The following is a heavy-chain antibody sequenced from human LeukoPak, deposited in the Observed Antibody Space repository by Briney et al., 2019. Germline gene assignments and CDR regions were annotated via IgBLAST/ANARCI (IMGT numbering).Heavy chain of an antibody. Sequence: GGSLRLSCAASGCTFDDYAMHWVRQAPGKGLEWVSLISGDGGSTYYADSVKGRFTISRDNSKNSLYLQMNSLRTEDTALYYCAKHLGELDTAMVTVSNNWFDPWGQGTLVTVSS. CDR1: GCTFDDYA. D-gene: IGHD5-18*01. V-gene: IGHV3-43*02. J-gene: IGHJ5*02. CDR3: AKHLGELDTAMVTVSNNWFDP. CDR2: ISGDGGST.